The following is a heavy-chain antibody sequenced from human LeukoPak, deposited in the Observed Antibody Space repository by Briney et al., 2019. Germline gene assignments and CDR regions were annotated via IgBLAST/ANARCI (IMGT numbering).Heavy chain of an antibody. J-gene: IGHJ3*02. CDR3: ARPQRGYYDSTDAFDI. D-gene: IGHD3-22*01. Sequence: PGGSLRLSCTASGFTFSSYSMNWVRQAPGKGLEWVSSISSSSSYIYYADSVKGRFTISRDNAKSSLYLQMNSLRAEDTAVYYCARPQRGYYDSTDAFDIWGQGTMVTVSS. CDR2: ISSSSSYI. V-gene: IGHV3-21*01. CDR1: GFTFSSYS.